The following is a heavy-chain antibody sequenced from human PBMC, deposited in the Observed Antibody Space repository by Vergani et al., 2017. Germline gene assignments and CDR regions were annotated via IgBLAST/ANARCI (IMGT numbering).Heavy chain of an antibody. V-gene: IGHV4-61*02. CDR1: GGSISSGSYY. Sequence: QVQLQESGPGLVRPSQTLSLPCPVSGGSISSGSYYWSWFRQPAGKGLEWIGRFYTGGGTSYNPSLKSRVTISVDTSKNQFSLQLSSVTAADTAVYYCARDPLYSTTWPFLLLDMDVWGQGTTVTVSS. CDR3: ARDPLYSTTWPFLLLDMDV. J-gene: IGHJ6*02. CDR2: FYTGGGT. D-gene: IGHD6-13*01.